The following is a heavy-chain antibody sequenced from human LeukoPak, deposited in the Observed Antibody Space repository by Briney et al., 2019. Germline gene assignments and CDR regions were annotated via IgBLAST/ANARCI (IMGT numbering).Heavy chain of an antibody. CDR1: GGSISSGGYY. J-gene: IGHJ2*01. CDR3: ARGDSSGYYRYWYFDL. CDR2: IYYSGST. D-gene: IGHD3-22*01. Sequence: PSETLPLTCTVSGGSISSGGYYWSWIRQHPGKGLEWIVYIYYSGSTYYNPSLKSRVTISVDTSKNQFSLKLSSVTAADTAVYYCARGDSSGYYRYWYFDLWGRGTLVTVSS. V-gene: IGHV4-31*03.